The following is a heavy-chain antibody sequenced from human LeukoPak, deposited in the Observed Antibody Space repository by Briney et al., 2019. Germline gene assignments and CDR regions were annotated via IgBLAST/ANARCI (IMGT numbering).Heavy chain of an antibody. V-gene: IGHV4-30-4*01. CDR1: GGSISSGGYY. D-gene: IGHD6-6*01. CDR2: IYYSGST. J-gene: IGHJ4*02. Sequence: SETLSLTCTVSGGSISSGGYYWSWIRQPPGKGLEWIGYIYYSGSTYYNPSLKSRVIISVDTSKNQFSLKLSSVTAADTAVYYCARRSSSSGSGFDYWGQGTLVTVSS. CDR3: ARRSSSSGSGFDY.